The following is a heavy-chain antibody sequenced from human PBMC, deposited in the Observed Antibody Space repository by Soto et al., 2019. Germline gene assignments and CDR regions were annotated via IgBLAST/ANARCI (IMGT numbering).Heavy chain of an antibody. CDR2: INHSGST. D-gene: IGHD3-3*01. Sequence: SETLSLTCAVYGGSFSGYYWSWIRQPPGKGLEWIGEINHSGSTNYNPSLKSRVTISVDTSKNQFSLKLSSVTAADTAVYYCASLYDFWSGYSFDPWGQGTLVTSPQ. J-gene: IGHJ5*02. CDR3: ASLYDFWSGYSFDP. V-gene: IGHV4-34*01. CDR1: GGSFSGYY.